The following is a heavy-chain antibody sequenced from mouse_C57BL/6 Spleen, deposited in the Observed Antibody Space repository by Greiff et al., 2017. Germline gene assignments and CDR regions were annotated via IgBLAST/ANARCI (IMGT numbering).Heavy chain of an antibody. D-gene: IGHD1-1*01. CDR2: ISYSGST. V-gene: IGHV3-8*01. CDR1: GYSITSDY. J-gene: IGHJ1*03. Sequence: EVMLVEPGPGLAKPSQTLSLTCSVTGYSITSDYWNWIRKFPGNKLEYMGYISYSGSTYYNPPLKSRISITRDTSKYQYYLQLSSVTTEDTATYYCASYKDYYGSSYGYFDVWGTGTTVTVS. CDR3: ASYKDYYGSSYGYFDV.